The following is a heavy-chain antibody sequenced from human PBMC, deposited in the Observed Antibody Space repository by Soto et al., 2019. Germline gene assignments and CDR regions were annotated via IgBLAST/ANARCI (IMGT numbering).Heavy chain of an antibody. V-gene: IGHV1-69*12. CDR3: ARGGDGYYYLDY. D-gene: IGHD5-12*01. Sequence: QVQLVQSGAEVKKPGSSVKVSCKVSGGTFSSYAITWVRQAPGQGLEWMGGIIPTFGTANYAQKFQGRVTITADESTSTAYMELSSLRSEDTAVYYCARGGDGYYYLDYWGQGTLVTVSS. J-gene: IGHJ4*02. CDR2: IIPTFGTA. CDR1: GGTFSSYA.